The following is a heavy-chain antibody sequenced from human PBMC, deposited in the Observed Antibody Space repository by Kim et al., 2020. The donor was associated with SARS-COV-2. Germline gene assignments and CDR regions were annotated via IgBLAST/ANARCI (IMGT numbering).Heavy chain of an antibody. CDR3: AAKGPPYYDILTGYDAFDI. D-gene: IGHD3-9*01. J-gene: IGHJ3*02. CDR2: IVVGSGNT. V-gene: IGHV1-58*02. Sequence: SVKVSCKASGFTFTSSAMQWVRQARGQRLEWIGWIVVGSGNTNYAQKFQERVTLTRDLSTSTAYMELSSLRSEDTAVYYCAAKGPPYYDILTGYDAFDIWGKGTMVTVSS. CDR1: GFTFTSSA.